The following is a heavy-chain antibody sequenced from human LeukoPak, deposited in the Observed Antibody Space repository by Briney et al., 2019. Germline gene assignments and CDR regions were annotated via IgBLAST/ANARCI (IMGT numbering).Heavy chain of an antibody. CDR1: SGSLSGYF. D-gene: IGHD3-10*01. J-gene: IGHJ4*02. CDR2: IKDGGIT. Sequence: SETLSLTCAGYSGSLSGYFWSWIRQPPGKGLEWIGEIKDGGITNYNPSLKSRVTISSDTSKNQLSLRLTSATAADAAIYYCVRGFTGVVGDHWGQGTLVTVSS. CDR3: VRGFTGVVGDH. V-gene: IGHV4-34*01.